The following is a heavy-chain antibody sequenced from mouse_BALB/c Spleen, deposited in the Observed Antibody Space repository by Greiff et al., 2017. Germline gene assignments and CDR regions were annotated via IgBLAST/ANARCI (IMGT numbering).Heavy chain of an antibody. CDR2: ISNGGGST. D-gene: IGHD1-2*01. V-gene: IGHV5-12-2*01. J-gene: IGHJ2*01. Sequence: DVMLVESGGGLVQPGGSLTLSCAVSGFTFSSYTMSWVRQTPEKRLEWVAYISNGGGSTYYPDTVKGRFTISRDNAKNTLYLQMSSLTSEDTAMYYCARIATAYYFDYWGQGTTLTVSA. CDR1: GFTFSSYT. CDR3: ARIATAYYFDY.